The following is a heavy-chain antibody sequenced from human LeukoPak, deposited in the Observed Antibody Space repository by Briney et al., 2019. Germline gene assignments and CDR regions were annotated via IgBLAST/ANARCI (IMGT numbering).Heavy chain of an antibody. Sequence: GASVKVSCKASGGTFSSYAISWVRQAPGQGLEWMGGIIPIFGTANYAQKFQGRVTITADESTSTAYMELSSLRSEDTAVYYCATDDSFSFPPHRGFDYWGQGTLVTVSS. CDR3: ATDDSFSFPPHRGFDY. CDR2: IIPIFGTA. D-gene: IGHD3-10*01. CDR1: GGTFSSYA. J-gene: IGHJ4*02. V-gene: IGHV1-69*13.